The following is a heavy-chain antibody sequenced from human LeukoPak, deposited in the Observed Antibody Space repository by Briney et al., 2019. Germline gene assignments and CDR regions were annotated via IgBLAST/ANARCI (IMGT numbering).Heavy chain of an antibody. Sequence: SETLSLTCTVSGGSISGYYWSWIRRPAGKGLEWIGRLYGSASIKYNPSLRSRLSLSGDTSKNQFSLKLSSVTAADTAVYYCAREARLASAAGLDVWGQGTMVTVS. V-gene: IGHV4-4*07. CDR1: GGSISGYY. J-gene: IGHJ6*02. CDR3: AREARLASAAGLDV. CDR2: LYGSASI. D-gene: IGHD5-12*01.